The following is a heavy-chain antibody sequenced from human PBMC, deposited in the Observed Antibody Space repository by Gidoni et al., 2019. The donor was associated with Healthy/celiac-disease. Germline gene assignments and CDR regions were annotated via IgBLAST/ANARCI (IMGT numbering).Heavy chain of an antibody. D-gene: IGHD6-13*01. J-gene: IGHJ2*01. CDR3: ARDVGQQLKRVRYFDL. CDR2: IWYDGSNK. V-gene: IGHV3-33*08. Sequence: QVQLLESGGGVVQPGRSLRLSCAASGCTFSIYGLHWVRQAPGKGLEWVAVIWYDGSNKYYADSVRGRFTISRDNSKNTLYLQMNSLRAEDTAVYYCARDVGQQLKRVRYFDLWGRGTLVTVSS. CDR1: GCTFSIYG.